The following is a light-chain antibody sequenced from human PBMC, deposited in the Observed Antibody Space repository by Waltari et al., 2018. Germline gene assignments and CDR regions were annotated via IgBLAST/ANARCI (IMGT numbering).Light chain of an antibody. CDR2: KTT. CDR1: PSPLGPNP. Sequence: SVLTPPPSASGPPGQRVALPCSGPPSPLGPNPVTWYQQRPGTAPKLRSEKTTQRPAEGPDRGAGAKAGTSASRAIRGLQSEDEAEYYCAAWDDSLKGPGGFGGGTKLTVL. J-gene: IGLJ3*02. V-gene: IGLV1-44*01. CDR3: AAWDDSLKGPGG.